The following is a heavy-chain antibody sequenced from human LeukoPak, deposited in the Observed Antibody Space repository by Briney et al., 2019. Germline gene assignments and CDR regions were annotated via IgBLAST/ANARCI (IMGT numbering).Heavy chain of an antibody. D-gene: IGHD2-2*01. CDR1: GYTFTGYY. J-gene: IGHJ5*02. Sequence: ASVKVSSTASGYTFTGYYMHWVRQAPGQGLEWMGWINPNSGGTNYAQKFQGRVTMTRDTSISTAYMELSRLRSDDTAVYYCARDSDIVVVPAANWFDPWGQGTLVTVSS. CDR2: INPNSGGT. V-gene: IGHV1-2*02. CDR3: ARDSDIVVVPAANWFDP.